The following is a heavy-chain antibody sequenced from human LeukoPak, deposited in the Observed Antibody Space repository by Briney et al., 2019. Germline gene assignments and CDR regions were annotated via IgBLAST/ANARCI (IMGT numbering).Heavy chain of an antibody. V-gene: IGHV4-34*01. D-gene: IGHD4-17*01. CDR2: INHSGST. CDR3: ASKSTDHGELRFDY. Sequence: SETLSLTCAVYGGSFSGYYWSWIRQPPGKGLEWIGEINHSGSTNYNPSLKSRVTISVDTSKNQFSLKVSSVTAADTGVYYCASKSTDHGELRFDYWGQGTLVTVSS. J-gene: IGHJ4*02. CDR1: GGSFSGYY.